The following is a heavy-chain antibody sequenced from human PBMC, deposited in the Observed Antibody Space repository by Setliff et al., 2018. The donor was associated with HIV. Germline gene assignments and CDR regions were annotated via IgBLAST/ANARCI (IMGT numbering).Heavy chain of an antibody. V-gene: IGHV4-39*01. CDR3: AKRPGYGYPFHI. CDR2: IYYSGST. Sequence: PSETLSLTCTVSGGSISSSSYYWGWIRQPPGKGLEWIGSIYYSGSTYYNPSLKSRVTISVDTSKNQFSLKLSSVTAADTAVYYCAKRPGYGYPFHIWGQGTMVTVSS. CDR1: GGSISSSSYY. J-gene: IGHJ3*02. D-gene: IGHD5-18*01.